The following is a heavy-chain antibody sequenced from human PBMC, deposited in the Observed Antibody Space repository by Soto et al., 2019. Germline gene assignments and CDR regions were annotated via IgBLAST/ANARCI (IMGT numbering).Heavy chain of an antibody. Sequence: LSLTCRVSGGSISSYYWSWIRQPPGKELEWIGYIYYSGSTNYNPSLKSRVTISVDTSKKQFSLKLSSVNAADTAVYYCARGLLYVDYCYYFDFWGQGTPVTVSS. V-gene: IGHV4-59*01. D-gene: IGHD2-21*02. CDR2: IYYSGST. CDR3: ARGLLYVDYCYYFDF. J-gene: IGHJ4*01. CDR1: GGSISSYY.